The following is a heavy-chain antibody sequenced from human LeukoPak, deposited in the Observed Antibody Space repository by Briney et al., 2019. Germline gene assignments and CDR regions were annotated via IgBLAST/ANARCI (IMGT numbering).Heavy chain of an antibody. CDR1: GGSISSGGYY. CDR3: ARSRIAALDY. Sequence: PSETLSLTCTVSGGSISSGGYYWSWIRQHPGKGLEWIGYIYYSGSTYYNPSLKSRVTISVDTSKNQFSLKLSSVTAADTAVYYCARSRIAALDYWGQGTPVTVSS. D-gene: IGHD6-6*01. CDR2: IYYSGST. V-gene: IGHV4-31*03. J-gene: IGHJ4*02.